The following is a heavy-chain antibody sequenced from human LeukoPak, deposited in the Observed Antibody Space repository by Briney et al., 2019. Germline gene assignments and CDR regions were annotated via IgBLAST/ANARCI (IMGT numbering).Heavy chain of an antibody. D-gene: IGHD4-17*01. CDR2: ISYDGSNK. J-gene: IGHJ4*02. CDR3: SNYGDYYYFYY. Sequence: GGSLRLSCAPSRSTFSNYAMHSVRQAPGKGLEWVAVISYDGSNKYSADSVKGRFTISRDNSKNTLYLQMNSLRAEDKAVYYSSNYGDYYYFYYWGQGTLVTVSS. V-gene: IGHV3-30*04. CDR1: RSTFSNYA.